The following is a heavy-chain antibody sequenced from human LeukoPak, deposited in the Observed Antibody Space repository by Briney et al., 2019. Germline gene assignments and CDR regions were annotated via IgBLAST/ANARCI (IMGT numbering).Heavy chain of an antibody. D-gene: IGHD1-14*01. CDR3: ARRNYYFDY. V-gene: IGHV3-23*01. CDR1: GFTFSSYV. J-gene: IGHJ4*02. Sequence: PGGSLRLSCAASGFTFSSYVITWVRQAPGKGLEWVTGISGSGDSTYYADSVKGRFTISRDNSKNPLYLQIDSLRAEDTAVYYCARRNYYFDYWGQGTLVTVSS. CDR2: ISGSGDST.